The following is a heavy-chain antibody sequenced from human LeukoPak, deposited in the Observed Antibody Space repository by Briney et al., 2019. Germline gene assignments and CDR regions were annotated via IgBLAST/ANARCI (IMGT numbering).Heavy chain of an antibody. V-gene: IGHV1-2*02. CDR2: INPNSGGT. D-gene: IGHD3-10*01. Sequence: ASVKVSCKASGYTFTGYYMHWVRQAPGQGLEWMGWINPNSGGTNYAQKFQGRVTMTRDTSISTAYMELSRLRSDGTAVYYCASRIYGSGSLHWFDPWGQGTLVTVSS. CDR1: GYTFTGYY. J-gene: IGHJ5*02. CDR3: ASRIYGSGSLHWFDP.